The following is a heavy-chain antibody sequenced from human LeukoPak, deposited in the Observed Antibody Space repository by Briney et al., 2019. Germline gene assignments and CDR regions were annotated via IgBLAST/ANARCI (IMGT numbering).Heavy chain of an antibody. CDR3: ARDDTELPLDAFDI. D-gene: IGHD1-26*01. V-gene: IGHV7-4-1*02. Sequence: ASVKVSFKASGYTFTSYAMNWVRQAPGQGLEWMGWINTNTGNPTYAQGFTGRFVFSLDTSVSTAYLQISSLKAEDTAVYYCARDDTELPLDAFDIWGQGTMVTVSS. CDR1: GYTFTSYA. J-gene: IGHJ3*02. CDR2: INTNTGNP.